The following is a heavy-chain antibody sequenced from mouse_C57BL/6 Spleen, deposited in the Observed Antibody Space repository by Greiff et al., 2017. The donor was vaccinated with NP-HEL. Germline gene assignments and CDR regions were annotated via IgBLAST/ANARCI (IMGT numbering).Heavy chain of an antibody. CDR1: GFSLTSYG. J-gene: IGHJ4*01. Sequence: QVQLQQSGPGLVQPSQCLSITCTVSGFSLTSYGVHWVRQSPGTGLAWLGVFWSGGSTVYNAAFISRLSISKDNSKSQVFFKMNSLQAEDKAIYYCASHYYGSIGYYAMDYWGQGTSVTVSS. CDR3: ASHYYGSIGYYAMDY. CDR2: FWSGGST. D-gene: IGHD1-1*01. V-gene: IGHV2-2*01.